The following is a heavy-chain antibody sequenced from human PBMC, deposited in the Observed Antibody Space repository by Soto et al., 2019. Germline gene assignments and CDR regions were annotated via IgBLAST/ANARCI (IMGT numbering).Heavy chain of an antibody. D-gene: IGHD6-19*01. J-gene: IGHJ6*02. CDR3: ARGGEQWLVYYYYGMDV. CDR2: ISAYNGNT. CDR1: GYTFTSYG. V-gene: IGHV1-18*01. Sequence: VASVKVSCKASGYTFTSYGISWVRQAPGQGLEWMGWISAYNGNTNYAQKLQGRVTMTTDTSTSTAYMELRSLRSDDTAVYYCARGGEQWLVYYYYGMDVWGQGTTVTVSS.